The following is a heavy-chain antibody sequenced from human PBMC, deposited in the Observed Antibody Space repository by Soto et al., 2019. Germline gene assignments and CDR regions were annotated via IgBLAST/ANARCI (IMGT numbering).Heavy chain of an antibody. D-gene: IGHD2-2*01. CDR1: GGSIRSGGYY. CDR3: ARAGVVVVPAAIRAFAFDI. V-gene: IGHV4-31*03. Sequence: TLSLTCTVSGGSIRSGGYYWSWIRQHPGKGLEWIGYIYYSGSTYYNPSLKSRVTISVDTSKNQFSLKLSSVTAADTAVYYCARAGVVVVPAAIRAFAFDIWGQGTMVTVSS. J-gene: IGHJ3*02. CDR2: IYYSGST.